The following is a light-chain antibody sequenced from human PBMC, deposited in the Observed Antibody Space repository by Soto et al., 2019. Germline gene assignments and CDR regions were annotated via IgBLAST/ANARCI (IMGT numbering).Light chain of an antibody. Sequence: EIVMTQSPATLSVSPGERATLSCRASQSVSSNLAWYQQKPGQAPRLLIYGASTRVTGIPARFSGSGSGTEFTPTISSLQSEDFAVYYCQHGTFGQGTKV. CDR1: QSVSSN. V-gene: IGKV3-15*01. CDR2: GAS. J-gene: IGKJ1*01. CDR3: QHGT.